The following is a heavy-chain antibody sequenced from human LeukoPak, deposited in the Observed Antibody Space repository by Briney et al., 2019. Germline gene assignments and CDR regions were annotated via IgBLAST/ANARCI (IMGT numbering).Heavy chain of an antibody. CDR1: GGSISTSNYY. CDR2: IYYSGSA. J-gene: IGHJ5*01. Sequence: SETLSLTCTVSGGSISTSNYYWGWIRQPPGKGLEWIGSIYYSGSAYYNPSLKSRVTISVDTSKNQFSLRLSSVTAADTAVYYCARDRGSSGWFDYWGQGTLVTVSS. V-gene: IGHV4-39*07. D-gene: IGHD6-19*01. CDR3: ARDRGSSGWFDY.